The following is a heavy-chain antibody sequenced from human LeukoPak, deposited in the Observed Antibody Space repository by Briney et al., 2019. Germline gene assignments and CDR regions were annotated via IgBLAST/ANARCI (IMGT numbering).Heavy chain of an antibody. CDR1: GGSFSGYY. V-gene: IGHV4-34*01. D-gene: IGHD3-22*01. CDR2: INHSGST. CDR3: ARYDSSGYIAFDI. Sequence: SETLSLTCAVYGGSFSGYYWSWIRQPPGKGLEWIGEINHSGSTNYNPSLKSRVTISVDMSKNQFSLKLSSVTAADTAVYYCARYDSSGYIAFDIWGQGTMVTVSS. J-gene: IGHJ3*02.